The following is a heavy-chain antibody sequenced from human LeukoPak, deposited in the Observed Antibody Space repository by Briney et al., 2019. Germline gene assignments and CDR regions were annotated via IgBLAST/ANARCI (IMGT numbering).Heavy chain of an antibody. J-gene: IGHJ5*01. Sequence: SQTLSLTCTVSGYAITSGGFSWNWIRQPPGKGLEWIGCIYDRGPAYYNPSLKSRFTISVDRPKNQFFLNVTSLTAADTAVYYCARSRQASGLFNSWGQGTLVVVSS. V-gene: IGHV4-30-2*01. CDR2: IYDRGPA. CDR3: ARSRQASGLFNS. CDR1: GYAITSGGFS. D-gene: IGHD3-10*01.